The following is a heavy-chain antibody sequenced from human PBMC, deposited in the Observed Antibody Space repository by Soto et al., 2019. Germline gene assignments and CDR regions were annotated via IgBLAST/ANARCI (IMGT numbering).Heavy chain of an antibody. CDR3: ARDRAPQGSGYYHGMDV. J-gene: IGHJ6*02. Sequence: EVQLVESGGGLVQPGGSLRLSCAASEFTFSSYSMNWVRQAPGQGLEGISYISGSSSTIYYADSVRGRFTISRDNAKNTLYLQLNSLRAEDTAVYYCARDRAPQGSGYYHGMDVWGQGTTVIVSS. CDR1: EFTFSSYS. CDR2: ISGSSSTI. V-gene: IGHV3-48*04. D-gene: IGHD3-22*01.